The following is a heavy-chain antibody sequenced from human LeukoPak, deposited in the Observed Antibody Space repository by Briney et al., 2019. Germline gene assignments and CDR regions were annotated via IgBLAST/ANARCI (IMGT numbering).Heavy chain of an antibody. Sequence: SETLSLTCTVSGGSISSSSYDWGWIRQPPGKGLEWIGTVSYSGSTYYNPSLKSRVTISLDTSKNQFSLKLSSVAAADTAVYFCVRSGAYCSGANCFPGYFDYWGQGILVTVSS. CDR2: VSYSGST. J-gene: IGHJ4*02. V-gene: IGHV4-39*07. CDR3: VRSGAYCSGANCFPGYFDY. CDR1: GGSISSSSYD. D-gene: IGHD2-15*01.